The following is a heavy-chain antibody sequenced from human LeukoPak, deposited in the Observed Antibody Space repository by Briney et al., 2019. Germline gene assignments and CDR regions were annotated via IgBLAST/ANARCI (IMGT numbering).Heavy chain of an antibody. D-gene: IGHD5-12*01. J-gene: IGHJ6*02. CDR2: INHSGST. CDR1: GGSISSSSYY. V-gene: IGHV4-39*07. Sequence: PSETLSLTCTVSGGSISSSSYYWSWIRQPPGKGLEWIGEINHSGSTNYNPSLKSRVTISVDTSKNQFSLKLSSVTAADTAVYYYARVGSAKDIVAPRTRYYYYYGMDVWGQGTTVTVSS. CDR3: ARVGSAKDIVAPRTRYYYYYGMDV.